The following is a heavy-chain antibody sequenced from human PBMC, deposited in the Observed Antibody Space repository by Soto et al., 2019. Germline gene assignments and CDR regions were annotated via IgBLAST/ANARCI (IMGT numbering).Heavy chain of an antibody. D-gene: IGHD2-15*01. CDR2: ISGSGGST. J-gene: IGHJ4*02. Sequence: AGGSLRLSCAASGFTFSSYAMSWVRQAPGKGLEWVSAISGSGGSTYYADSVKGRFTISRDNSKNTLYLQMNSLRAEDTAVYYCAKARLYCSGGSCYSKSFDYWGQGTLVTVS. V-gene: IGHV3-23*01. CDR3: AKARLYCSGGSCYSKSFDY. CDR1: GFTFSSYA.